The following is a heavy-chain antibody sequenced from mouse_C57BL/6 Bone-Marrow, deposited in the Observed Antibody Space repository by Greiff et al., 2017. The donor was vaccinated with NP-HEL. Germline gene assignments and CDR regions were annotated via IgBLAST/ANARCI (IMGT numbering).Heavy chain of an antibody. D-gene: IGHD1-1*01. CDR2: INPNNGGT. CDR1: GYTFTDYN. Sequence: VQLKQSGPELVKPGASVKMSCKASGYTFTDYNMHWVKQSHGKSLEWIGYINPNNGGTSYNQKFKGKATLTVNKSSSTAYMELRSLTSEESAVYYCARNYYGSSYVYYAMDYWGQGTSVTVSS. V-gene: IGHV1-22*01. J-gene: IGHJ4*01. CDR3: ARNYYGSSYVYYAMDY.